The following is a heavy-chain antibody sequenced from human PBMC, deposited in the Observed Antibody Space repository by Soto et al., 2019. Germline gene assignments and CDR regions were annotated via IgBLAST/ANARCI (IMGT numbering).Heavy chain of an antibody. V-gene: IGHV3-33*01. Sequence: QVQLVESGGGVVQPGRSLRLSCAASGFAFSAYGMHWVRQAPGKGLEWVAMIYYDGSNKYYADSVKGRFTISRDNSKKTLYLQMSSLRAEDTALYYCARVGGTVTSNYWGQGTLVTVSP. D-gene: IGHD4-17*01. CDR2: IYYDGSNK. CDR3: ARVGGTVTSNY. J-gene: IGHJ4*02. CDR1: GFAFSAYG.